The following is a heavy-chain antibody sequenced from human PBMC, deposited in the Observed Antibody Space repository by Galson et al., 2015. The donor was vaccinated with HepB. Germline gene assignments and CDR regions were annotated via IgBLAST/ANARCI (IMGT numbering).Heavy chain of an antibody. CDR2: ISGSGGST. CDR3: AKVLIAAARALFDY. V-gene: IGHV3-23*01. J-gene: IGHJ4*02. D-gene: IGHD6-6*01. CDR1: GITFTTYA. Sequence: SLRLSCAASGITFTTYAMHWVRQAPGKGLEWVPAISGSGGSTYYADSVKGRFTISRDNSKNTLYLQMNSLRAEDTAVYYCAKVLIAAARALFDYWGQGTLVTVSS.